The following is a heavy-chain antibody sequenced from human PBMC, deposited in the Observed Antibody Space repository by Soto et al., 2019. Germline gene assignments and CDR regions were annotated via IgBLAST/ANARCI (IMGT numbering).Heavy chain of an antibody. CDR3: ARGIAGRYFDY. CDR2: IYHSGST. D-gene: IGHD2-21*01. J-gene: IGHJ4*02. V-gene: IGHV4-30-2*01. CDR1: GGSISSGGYS. Sequence: SETLSLTCAVSGGSISSGGYSWSWIRQPPGKGLEWIGYIYHSGSTYYNPSLKSRVTISVDRSKNQFSLKLSSVTAADTAVYYCARGIAGRYFDYWGQGTLVTVSS.